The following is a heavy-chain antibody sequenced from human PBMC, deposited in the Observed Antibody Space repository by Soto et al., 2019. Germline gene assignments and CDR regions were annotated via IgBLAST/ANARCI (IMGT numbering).Heavy chain of an antibody. Sequence: QVQLVESGGGVVQPGRSLRLSCAASGFHFSRHGVHWVRQAPGRGLEWVAVIWSDGSKEYYADSVKGRFTISRDNSKNTVSLQMNSLGSEDPAVYYCARDQVWPGNGLDVWRQGTTVNVSS. V-gene: IGHV3-33*01. CDR1: GFHFSRHG. CDR3: ARDQVWPGNGLDV. J-gene: IGHJ6*02. CDR2: IWSDGSKE. D-gene: IGHD3-16*01.